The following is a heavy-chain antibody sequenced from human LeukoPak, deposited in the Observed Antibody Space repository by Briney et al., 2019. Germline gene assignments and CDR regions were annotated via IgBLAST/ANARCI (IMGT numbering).Heavy chain of an antibody. CDR1: GFTFSSYG. V-gene: IGHV3-23*01. D-gene: IGHD3-10*01. CDR3: AKSNGYGLVDI. J-gene: IGHJ3*02. Sequence: PGGSLRLSCAASGFTFSSYGMSWVRQAPGKGLEWVSGISGSGTNTNYADSVKGRFTISRDNSKNTVYLQMKSLRAEDTAVYYCAKSNGYGLVDIWGQGTMVTVSS. CDR2: ISGSGTNT.